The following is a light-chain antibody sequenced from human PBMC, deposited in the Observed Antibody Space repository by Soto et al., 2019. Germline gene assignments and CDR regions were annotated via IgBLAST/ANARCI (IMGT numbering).Light chain of an antibody. V-gene: IGKV1-5*01. CDR1: QRINNW. Sequence: DIQMTQSPSTLSASVGDRVTITCRASQRINNWLAWYQRKPGRAPNLLIYDASSLQSGVPSRFSGSGSGTEFTLTISSLQPDDSATYYCQQLNSYPLTFGGGTKVDIK. CDR3: QQLNSYPLT. CDR2: DAS. J-gene: IGKJ4*01.